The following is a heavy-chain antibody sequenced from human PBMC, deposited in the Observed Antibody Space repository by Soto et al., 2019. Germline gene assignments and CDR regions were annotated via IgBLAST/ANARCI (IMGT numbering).Heavy chain of an antibody. D-gene: IGHD6-13*01. CDR1: GGTFSSYT. CDR3: ARSAAAAEYYYGMDV. V-gene: IGHV1-69*02. CDR2: IIPNLDIA. J-gene: IGHJ6*02. Sequence: QVQLVQSGAEVKKPGSSVKVSCKASGGTFSSYTISWVRQAPGQGLEWMGRIIPNLDIANYAQRFQGRVTITADKSTSTAYMELSSLRSQDTAVYYCARSAAAAEYYYGMDVWGQGTTVTVSS.